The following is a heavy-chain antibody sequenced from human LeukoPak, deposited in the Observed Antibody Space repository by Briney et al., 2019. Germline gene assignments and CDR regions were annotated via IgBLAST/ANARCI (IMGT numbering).Heavy chain of an antibody. CDR2: ISGGGETT. J-gene: IGHJ4*02. Sequence: GGSLGLSCAASGFTFNNYAMNWVRQAPGKGLEWVSSISGGGETTYYADSAKGRFTISRDNSQNTLYLQMNSLRTQDTAVYYSARDYADYVGYFFFDYWGQGTLVTVSS. V-gene: IGHV3-23*01. CDR3: ARDYADYVGYFFFDY. D-gene: IGHD4-17*01. CDR1: GFTFNNYA.